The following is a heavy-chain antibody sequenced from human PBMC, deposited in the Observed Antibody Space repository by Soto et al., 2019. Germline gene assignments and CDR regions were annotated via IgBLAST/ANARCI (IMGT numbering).Heavy chain of an antibody. CDR2: IYYSGST. CDR3: ARGPSGDKVDS. CDR1: GGSISSGGYY. J-gene: IGHJ4*02. D-gene: IGHD7-27*01. Sequence: SETLSLTCTVSGGSISSGGYYWSWIRQHPGKGLEWIGYIYYSGSTYNNPSLESRVTMSVDTSKNQLSLTLSSVSAADTAVYYCARGPSGDKVDSWGQGTLVTVSS. V-gene: IGHV4-30-4*08.